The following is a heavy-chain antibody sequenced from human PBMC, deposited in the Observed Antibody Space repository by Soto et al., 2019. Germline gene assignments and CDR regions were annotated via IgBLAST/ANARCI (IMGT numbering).Heavy chain of an antibody. CDR1: GFAFSSYE. D-gene: IGHD3-3*01. Sequence: EVQLVESGGGLVQPGGSLRLSCAASGFAFSSYEMNWVRQAPGKGLEWVSYISSSGSTIYYADSVKGRFTISRDNAKNSLYLQMNSLRAEDTAVYYCARDNQGYDFWSGYYIGYGMDVWGQGTTVTVSS. V-gene: IGHV3-48*03. CDR2: ISSSGSTI. CDR3: ARDNQGYDFWSGYYIGYGMDV. J-gene: IGHJ6*02.